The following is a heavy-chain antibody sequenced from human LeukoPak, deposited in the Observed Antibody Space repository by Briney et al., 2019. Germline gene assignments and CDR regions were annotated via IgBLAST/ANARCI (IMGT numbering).Heavy chain of an antibody. CDR2: ISRGSSFI. J-gene: IGHJ3*02. D-gene: IGHD3-22*01. Sequence: GGSLRLSCAASGFTFSGYRMNWVRQAPGKGLEWVSSISRGSSFIYYADSVKGRFTVSRDNAKNSLYLQMNSLRAEDTAVYYCARDYYDSSGYPVGVFDIWGQGTMVTVSS. CDR1: GFTFSGYR. CDR3: ARDYYDSSGYPVGVFDI. V-gene: IGHV3-21*01.